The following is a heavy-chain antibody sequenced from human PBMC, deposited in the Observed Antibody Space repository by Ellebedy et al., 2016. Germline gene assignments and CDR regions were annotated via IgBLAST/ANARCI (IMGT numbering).Heavy chain of an antibody. D-gene: IGHD2-2*01. CDR3: AKAPPYCSSTSCWFDY. V-gene: IGHV3-23*01. CDR1: GFTFSSYG. CDR2: ISDSGGST. J-gene: IGHJ4*02. Sequence: GGSLRLSXAASGFTFSSYGMSWVRQAPGKGLEWVSTISDSGGSTYYADSVKGRFTISRDNSKNTLYLQMNTLRAEDTAVYYCAKAPPYCSSTSCWFDYWGQGTLVTVSS.